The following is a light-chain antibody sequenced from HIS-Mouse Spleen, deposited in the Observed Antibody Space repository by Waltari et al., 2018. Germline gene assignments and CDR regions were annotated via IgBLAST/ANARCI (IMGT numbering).Light chain of an antibody. V-gene: IGLV3-21*03. CDR1: NIGRKS. CDR2: DDS. Sequence: SYVLTQPPSVSVAPGTTARITCGGNNIGRKSVHWYQQKPGKAPVLVVYDDSDRPSGIPERFSGSNSGNTATLTISRVEAGDEADYYCQVWDSSSDHPYVFGTGTKVTVL. J-gene: IGLJ1*01. CDR3: QVWDSSSDHPYV.